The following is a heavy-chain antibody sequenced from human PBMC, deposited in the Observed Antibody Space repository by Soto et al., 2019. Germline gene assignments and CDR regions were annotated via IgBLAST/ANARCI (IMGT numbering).Heavy chain of an antibody. V-gene: IGHV4-31*03. Sequence: SETLSLTCTVSGGSVSSGGYYWSWIRQHPGKGLEWLGHIYYSGNTYYNPSLKSRLTMSLDTSNNQFSLKLISVTAADTAVYYCARDHNRRGYFDYWGQGTLVTVSS. CDR1: GGSVSSGGYY. J-gene: IGHJ4*02. CDR2: IYYSGNT. CDR3: ARDHNRRGYFDY.